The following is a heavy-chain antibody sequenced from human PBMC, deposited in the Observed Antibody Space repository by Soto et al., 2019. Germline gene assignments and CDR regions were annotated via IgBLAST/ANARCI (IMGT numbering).Heavy chain of an antibody. D-gene: IGHD3-22*01. J-gene: IGHJ4*02. Sequence: QGQLVQSGAEVEKPGSSVRISCRNSADSFSSSATTWVRQAPGQGLDWMGVIIPRLGTVKYARKFQDRITITADESMSTAYVELNSRRNDYTAVYFCATLPSSGYYPPADYWGQGTLVTVSS. CDR2: IIPRLGTV. CDR1: ADSFSSSA. V-gene: IGHV1-69*01. CDR3: ATLPSSGYYPPADY.